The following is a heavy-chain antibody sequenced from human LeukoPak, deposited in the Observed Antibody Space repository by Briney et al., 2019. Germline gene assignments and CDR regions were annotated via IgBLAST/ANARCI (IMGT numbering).Heavy chain of an antibody. CDR1: GYSFTSYW. J-gene: IGHJ4*02. V-gene: IGHV5-51*01. D-gene: IGHD3-10*01. CDR2: IYPGDSDT. Sequence: GESLKISCKGSGYSFTSYWIGWVRQMPGKGLEWMGIIYPGDSDTRYSPSFQGQVTISADKSISTAYLQWSSLKASDTAMYYCARHSVRLLWFGELSEPLDYWGQGTLVTVSS. CDR3: ARHSVRLLWFGELSEPLDY.